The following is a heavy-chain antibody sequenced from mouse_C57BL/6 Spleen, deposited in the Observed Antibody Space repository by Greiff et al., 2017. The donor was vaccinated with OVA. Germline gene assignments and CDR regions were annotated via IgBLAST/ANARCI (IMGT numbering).Heavy chain of an antibody. J-gene: IGHJ1*03. CDR3: ARIYYDYGGYFDV. V-gene: IGHV3-6*01. CDR2: ISYDGSN. D-gene: IGHD2-4*01. CDR1: GYSITSGYY. Sequence: ESGPGLVKPSQSLSLTCSVTGYSITSGYYWNWIRQFPGNKLEWMGYISYDGSNNYNPSLKNRISITRDTSKNQFFLKLNSVTTEDTATYYCARIYYDYGGYFDVWGTGTTVTVSS.